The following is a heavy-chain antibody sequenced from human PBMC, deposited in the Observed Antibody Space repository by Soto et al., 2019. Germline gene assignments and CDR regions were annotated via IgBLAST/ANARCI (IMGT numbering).Heavy chain of an antibody. V-gene: IGHV4-31*03. Sequence: SETLSLTCTVCGGSISSGGYYWSWIRQHPGKGLEWIGYIYYSGSTYYNPSLKSRVTISVDTSKNQFSLKLSSVTAADTAVYYCARGVTTVTTTPPGWFDPWGQGTLVTVSS. CDR2: IYYSGST. J-gene: IGHJ5*02. D-gene: IGHD4-17*01. CDR1: GGSISSGGYY. CDR3: ARGVTTVTTTPPGWFDP.